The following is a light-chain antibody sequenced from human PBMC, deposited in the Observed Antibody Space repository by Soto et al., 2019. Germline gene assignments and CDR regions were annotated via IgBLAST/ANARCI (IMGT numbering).Light chain of an antibody. J-gene: IGLJ2*01. CDR2: AVS. CDR1: SSDVGGYNH. Sequence: QSALTQPASVSGTPGQSITISCTGTSSDVGGYNHVSWYQHSPGKAPKLILFAVSDRPSGVSHRFSGSKSGNTASLTISGLQAEDEAHYYCCSYTSLSTVVFGGGTKLTVL. V-gene: IGLV2-14*01. CDR3: CSYTSLSTVV.